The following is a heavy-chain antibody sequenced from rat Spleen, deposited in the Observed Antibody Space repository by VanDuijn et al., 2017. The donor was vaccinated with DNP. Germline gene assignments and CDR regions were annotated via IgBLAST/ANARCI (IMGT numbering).Heavy chain of an antibody. V-gene: IGHV3-1*01. Sequence: EVQLQESGPGLVKPSQSLSLTCSVTGYSITSNYWAWIRKFPGNKMELMGYISYSCSTGYNPSRRSRISITRDTTKRQFFLQLNSVTTEDTATYYCARRGVYYDGTYYPWYFDYWGQGVMVTVSS. J-gene: IGHJ2*01. CDR3: ARRGVYYDGTYYPWYFDY. CDR2: ISYSCST. CDR1: GYSITSNY. D-gene: IGHD1-12*02.